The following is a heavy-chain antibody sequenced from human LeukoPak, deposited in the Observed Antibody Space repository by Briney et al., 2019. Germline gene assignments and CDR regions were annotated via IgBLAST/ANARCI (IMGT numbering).Heavy chain of an antibody. CDR3: ARATTYDILTGFSDY. V-gene: IGHV3-21*01. Sequence: GGSLRLSCAASGFTFSSYGMSWVRQAPGKGLEWVSSISSSSSYIYYADSVKGRFTISRDNAKKSLYLQMNSLRAEDTAVYYCARATTYDILTGFSDYWGQGTLVTVSS. CDR1: GFTFSSYG. D-gene: IGHD3-9*01. J-gene: IGHJ4*02. CDR2: ISSSSSYI.